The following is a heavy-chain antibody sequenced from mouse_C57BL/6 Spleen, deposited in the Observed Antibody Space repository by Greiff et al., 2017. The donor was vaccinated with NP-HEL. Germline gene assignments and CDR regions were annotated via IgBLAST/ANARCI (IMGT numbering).Heavy chain of an antibody. Sequence: QVQLKQPGAELVKPGASVKLSCKASGYTFTSYWMHWVKQRPGPGLEWIGMIHPNSGSTNYNEKFKSKATLTVDKSSSTAYMQLSSLTSEDSAVYYCAREVSYFDYWGQGTTLTVSS. CDR3: AREVSYFDY. J-gene: IGHJ2*01. D-gene: IGHD1-3*01. CDR2: IHPNSGST. CDR1: GYTFTSYW. V-gene: IGHV1-64*01.